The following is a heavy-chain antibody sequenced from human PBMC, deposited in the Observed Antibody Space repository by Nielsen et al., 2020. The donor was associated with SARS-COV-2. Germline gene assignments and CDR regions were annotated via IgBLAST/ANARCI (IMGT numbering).Heavy chain of an antibody. CDR3: AKGGTVVTHFDY. D-gene: IGHD4-23*01. CDR1: GFTFSSYA. J-gene: IGHJ4*02. CDR2: ISGSGGST. Sequence: GESLKISCAASGFTFSSYAMSWVRQAPGKGLEWVSAISGSGGSTYYADSVKGRFTISRDNSKNTLYLQMNSLRAEDTAVYYCAKGGTVVTHFDYWGQGTLVTVSS. V-gene: IGHV3-23*01.